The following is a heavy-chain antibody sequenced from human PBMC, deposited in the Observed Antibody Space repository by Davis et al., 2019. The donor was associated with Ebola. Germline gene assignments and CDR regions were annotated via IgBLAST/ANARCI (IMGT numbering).Heavy chain of an antibody. V-gene: IGHV3-74*01. CDR3: ARGHISLL. J-gene: IGHJ4*02. CDR2: IKRDGSST. Sequence: GESLKISCAASGFTFSSYWMHWVRLAPGTRLVFLSLIKRDGSSTNYADSVKGRFTISRDNAKNTLYLQMNSLRAEDTAVYYCARGHISLLWGQGTLVTVSS. D-gene: IGHD3-3*02. CDR1: GFTFSSYW.